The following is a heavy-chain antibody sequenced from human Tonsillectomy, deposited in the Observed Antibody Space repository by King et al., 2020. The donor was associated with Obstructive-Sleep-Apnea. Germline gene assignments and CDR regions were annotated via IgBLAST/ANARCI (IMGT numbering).Heavy chain of an antibody. CDR2: INSDGSST. CDR1: GFTFRTSG. J-gene: IGHJ4*02. D-gene: IGHD1-26*01. CDR3: ARDRGGAGPTTTDY. V-gene: IGHV3-74*01. Sequence: VQLVESGGGLVQPGGSLRLSCAASGFTFRTSGMHWVRQAPGKGLVWVSRINSDGSSTIYADFVKGRLTISRDNAKKTLYLQMNSLRAEETAVYYCARDRGGAGPTTTDYWGQGTLVTVSS.